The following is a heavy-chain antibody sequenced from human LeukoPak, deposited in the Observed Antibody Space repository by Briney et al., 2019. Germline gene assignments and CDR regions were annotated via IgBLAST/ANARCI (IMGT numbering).Heavy chain of an antibody. Sequence: GGSLRLSCAASGITFSSYSTSWVRQAPGKGLEWVSAISGSDGSTYYADSAKGRFTISRDNSKNTLYLQMNSLRAEDTAVYYCAKDLSPGVYWGQGTLVTVSS. J-gene: IGHJ4*02. CDR3: AKDLSPGVY. CDR2: ISGSDGST. D-gene: IGHD2-8*01. CDR1: GITFSSYS. V-gene: IGHV3-23*01.